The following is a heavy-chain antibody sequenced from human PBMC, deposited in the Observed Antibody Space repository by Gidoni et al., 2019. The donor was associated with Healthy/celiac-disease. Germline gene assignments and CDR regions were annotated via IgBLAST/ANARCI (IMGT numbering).Heavy chain of an antibody. CDR2: ISSSSSYI. CDR1: GFTFSSYS. Sequence: EVQLVESGGGLVKPGGSLRLSCAASGFTFSSYSMNWVRQAPGKGLEWVSSISSSSSYIYYADSVKGRFTISRDNAKNSLYLQMNSLRAEDTAVYYCAREIRGSSGCDYWGQGTLVTVSS. J-gene: IGHJ4*02. V-gene: IGHV3-21*01. CDR3: AREIRGSSGCDY. D-gene: IGHD6-19*01.